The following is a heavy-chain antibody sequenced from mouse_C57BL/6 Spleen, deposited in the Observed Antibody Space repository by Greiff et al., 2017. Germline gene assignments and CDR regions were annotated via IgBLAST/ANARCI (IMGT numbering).Heavy chain of an antibody. V-gene: IGHV1-50*01. J-gene: IGHJ2*01. Sequence: QVQLKQPGAELVKPGASVKLSCKASGYTFTSYWMQWVKQRPGQGLEWIGEIDPSDSYTNYNQQFKGQATLTVDTSSRTAYMQLSSLTSEDSAVDYCANVTTVLAGDWGQGTTLTVAS. D-gene: IGHD1-1*01. CDR1: GYTFTSYW. CDR3: ANVTTVLAGD. CDR2: IDPSDSYT.